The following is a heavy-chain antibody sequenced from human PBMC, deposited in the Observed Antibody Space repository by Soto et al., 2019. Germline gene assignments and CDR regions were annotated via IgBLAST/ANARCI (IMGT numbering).Heavy chain of an antibody. Sequence: SETLSLTCTVSGGSTSRGDFYWSWIRQPPGKGLQWIGYLYYSGSTYYNPSLTSRVTISVDTSKNQFSLKLSSVTAADTAVYYCARIVVGSSRVNWFDPCGQGTLVTVS. D-gene: IGHD6-6*01. CDR2: LYYSGST. J-gene: IGHJ5*02. V-gene: IGHV4-30-4*01. CDR1: GGSTSRGDFY. CDR3: ARIVVGSSRVNWFDP.